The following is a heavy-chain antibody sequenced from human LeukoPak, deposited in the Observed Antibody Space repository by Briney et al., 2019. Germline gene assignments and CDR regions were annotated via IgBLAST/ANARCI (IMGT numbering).Heavy chain of an antibody. CDR1: GGSISTYV. Sequence: GASVKVSCKASGGSISTYVVSWVRQAPGQGLEWMGRIMPILGIPNYAQKFQGRVTITADKSTSTAYMELSTLRSEDTAVYYCAREAAGYFDYWGQGTLVTVSS. V-gene: IGHV1-69*04. CDR3: AREAAGYFDY. D-gene: IGHD6-13*01. CDR2: IMPILGIP. J-gene: IGHJ4*02.